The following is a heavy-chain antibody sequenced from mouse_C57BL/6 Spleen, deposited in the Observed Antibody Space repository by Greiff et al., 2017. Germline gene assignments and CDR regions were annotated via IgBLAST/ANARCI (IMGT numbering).Heavy chain of an antibody. Sequence: EVQLVESGGGLVQPGGSMKLSCVASGFTFSNYWMNWVRQSPEQGLEWVAQISLKSDNYATHYAESVKGRFTISRDDSKSSVSLQMNNIRAEDTGIYDCTGHLLGGDFDDWGQGTTLTVSS. CDR1: GFTFSNYW. J-gene: IGHJ2*01. V-gene: IGHV6-3*01. CDR2: ISLKSDNYAT. D-gene: IGHD2-1*01. CDR3: TGHLLGGDFDD.